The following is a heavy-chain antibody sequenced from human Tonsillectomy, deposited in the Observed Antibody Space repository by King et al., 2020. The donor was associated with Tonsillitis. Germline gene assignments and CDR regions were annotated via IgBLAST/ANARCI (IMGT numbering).Heavy chain of an antibody. Sequence: QLVQSGGGLVKPGGSLRLSCAASGFTFSSYSMNWVRKAPGKGLEWVSSISSSSSYIYYADSVKGRFTISRENAKNSLYLQMNSLRAEDTAVYYCARSTVGATNRDGYDYWGQGTLVTVSS. J-gene: IGHJ4*02. CDR3: ARSTVGATNRDGYDY. CDR2: ISSSSSYI. D-gene: IGHD1-26*01. V-gene: IGHV3-21*01. CDR1: GFTFSSYS.